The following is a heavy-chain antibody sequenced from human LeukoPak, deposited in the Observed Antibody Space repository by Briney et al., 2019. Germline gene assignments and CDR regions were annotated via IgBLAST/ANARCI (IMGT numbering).Heavy chain of an antibody. D-gene: IGHD6-19*01. V-gene: IGHV3-21*01. CDR1: GFTFSSYS. Sequence: PGGSLRLSCAASGFTFSSYSMNWVRQAPGKGLEWVSSISSSSSYIYYADSVKGRFTISRDNAKNSLYLQMNSLRAEDTAVYYCVRDEYVAVAGVYYYGMDVWGQGTTVTVSS. J-gene: IGHJ6*02. CDR2: ISSSSSYI. CDR3: VRDEYVAVAGVYYYGMDV.